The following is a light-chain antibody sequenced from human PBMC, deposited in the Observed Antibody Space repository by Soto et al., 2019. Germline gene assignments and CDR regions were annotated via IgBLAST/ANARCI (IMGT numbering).Light chain of an antibody. Sequence: QSVLXQPPSVSGSPGQSVTISCPGTSSDVGFFNYVSWYQHHPGKVPKFLIYEVNKRPSGVPDRFSGSKSGNTASLTVSGLQPEDEAEYFCSSFVDGTSYVFGTGTKVTVL. CDR1: SSDVGFFNY. CDR2: EVN. J-gene: IGLJ1*01. V-gene: IGLV2-8*01. CDR3: SSFVDGTSYV.